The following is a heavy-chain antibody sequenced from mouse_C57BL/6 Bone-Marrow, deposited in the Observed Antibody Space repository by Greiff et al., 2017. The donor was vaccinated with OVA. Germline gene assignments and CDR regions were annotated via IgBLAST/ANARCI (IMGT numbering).Heavy chain of an antibody. J-gene: IGHJ1*03. V-gene: IGHV1-50*01. CDR1: GYTFTSYW. D-gene: IGHD1-1*01. CDR2: IDPSDSYT. Sequence: QVQLQQPGAELVKPGASVKLSCKASGYTFTSYWMQWVKQRPGQGLEWIGEIDPSDSYTNYNQKFKGKATLTVDTSSSTAYMQRSSLTSEDSAVYYCARWGRGWYFDVWGTGTTVTVSS. CDR3: ARWGRGWYFDV.